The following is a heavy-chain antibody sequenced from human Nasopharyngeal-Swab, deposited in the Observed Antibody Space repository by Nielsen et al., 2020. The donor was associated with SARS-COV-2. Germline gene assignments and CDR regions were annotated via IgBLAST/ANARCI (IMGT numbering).Heavy chain of an antibody. CDR1: GFTFDDYA. D-gene: IGHD3-22*01. CDR2: ISWNSGSI. Sequence: SLKISCAASGFTFDDYAMHWVRQAPGKGLEWVSGISWNSGSIGYADSVKGRFTISRDNAKNSLYLQMNSLRAEATALYYCAKEYYYDSNGYAFDIWGQGTMVTVSS. J-gene: IGHJ3*02. V-gene: IGHV3-9*01. CDR3: AKEYYYDSNGYAFDI.